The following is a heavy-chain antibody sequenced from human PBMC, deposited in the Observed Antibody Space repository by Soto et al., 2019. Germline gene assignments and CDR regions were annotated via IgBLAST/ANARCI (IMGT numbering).Heavy chain of an antibody. CDR3: AGSWYSRSNSWFDP. J-gene: IGHJ5*02. V-gene: IGHV1-3*01. Sequence: QVQLVQSGAEVKKPGASVKVSCKASGYTFTSYAMHLVRQAPGQRLECMGWINAGNGNTKYSQKFQGRVTITRDTSASTDYMELSSLRSEDTAVYYCAGSWYSRSNSWFDPWGQGTLVTVSS. D-gene: IGHD6-6*01. CDR1: GYTFTSYA. CDR2: INAGNGNT.